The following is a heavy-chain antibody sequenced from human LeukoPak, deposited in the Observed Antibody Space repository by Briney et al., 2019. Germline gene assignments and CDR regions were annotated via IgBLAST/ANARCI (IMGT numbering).Heavy chain of an antibody. V-gene: IGHV3-48*03. J-gene: IGHJ5*02. CDR2: ISSSGSTI. D-gene: IGHD6-13*01. Sequence: GGSLRLSCAASGFTFSSYEMNWVRQAPGKGLEWVSYISSSGSTIYYADSVKGRFTISRDNAKNSLYLQMNSLRAEDTAVYYCARDGGLEAAAAIHPWGQGTLVTVSS. CDR1: GFTFSSYE. CDR3: ARDGGLEAAAAIHP.